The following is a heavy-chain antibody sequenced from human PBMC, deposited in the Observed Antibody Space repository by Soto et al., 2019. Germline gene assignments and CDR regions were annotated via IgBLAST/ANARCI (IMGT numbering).Heavy chain of an antibody. CDR1: GGTISGYY. CDR3: AYGGNGMDV. V-gene: IGHV4-59*01. CDR2: IDYSGST. Sequence: LSLTCTVPGGTISGYYWSWIRQPPGKGLEWIGYIDYSGSTNYNPSLKSRVTISVDTAKNQFSLKLSSVTAADTAVYYCAYGGNGMDVWGQGTTVTVSS. D-gene: IGHD3-16*01. J-gene: IGHJ6*02.